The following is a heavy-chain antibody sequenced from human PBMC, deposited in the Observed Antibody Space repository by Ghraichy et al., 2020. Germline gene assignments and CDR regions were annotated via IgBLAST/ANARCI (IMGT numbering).Heavy chain of an antibody. D-gene: IGHD4-17*01. CDR3: ARERTPTVTIYYYYYYGMDV. J-gene: IGHJ6*02. Sequence: ASVKVSCKASGYTFTGYYMHWVRQAPGQGLEWMGWINPNSGGTNYAQKFQGRVTMTRDTSISTAYMELSRLRSDDTAVYYCARERTPTVTIYYYYYYGMDVWGQGITVTVSS. CDR1: GYTFTGYY. V-gene: IGHV1-2*02. CDR2: INPNSGGT.